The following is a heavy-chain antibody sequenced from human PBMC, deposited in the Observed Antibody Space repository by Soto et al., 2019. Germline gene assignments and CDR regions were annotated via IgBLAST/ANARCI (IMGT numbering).Heavy chain of an antibody. V-gene: IGHV3-48*01. CDR3: ARDCPGGGTTGYGSERFAS. CDR1: GFTFSSYS. J-gene: IGHJ5*01. Sequence: EVQLVESGGGLVQPGWSLRLSCAASGFTFSSYSMNWVRQAPGKGLEWVSYISSSRSTIYYADSVKGRFTISRDNAKNTLCPQMNSLRAEDTAVYYCARDCPGGGTTGYGSERFASWGQGTLVTVSS. CDR2: ISSSRSTI. D-gene: IGHD2-2*01.